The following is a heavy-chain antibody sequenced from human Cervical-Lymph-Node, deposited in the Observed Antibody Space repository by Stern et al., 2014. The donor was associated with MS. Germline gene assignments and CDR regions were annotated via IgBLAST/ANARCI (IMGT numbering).Heavy chain of an antibody. D-gene: IGHD6-6*01. CDR3: ARDNGQLVQIY. CDR2: IYYSGGT. Sequence: QLQLQESGPGLVKPSQTLSLTCSVSGGSINSGGHYWSWIRQHPGKGLEWIGYIYYSGGTYYNPSLEGRVAISMDKSKNQFSLTLTSVTAADTAVYYCARDNGQLVQIYWGQGTLVTVSS. V-gene: IGHV4-31*03. CDR1: GGSINSGGHY. J-gene: IGHJ4*02.